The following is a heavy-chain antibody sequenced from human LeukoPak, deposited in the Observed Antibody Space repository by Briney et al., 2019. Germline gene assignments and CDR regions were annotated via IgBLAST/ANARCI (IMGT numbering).Heavy chain of an antibody. CDR2: ISYDGSNK. CDR1: ELTFSSYG. D-gene: IGHD3-22*01. J-gene: IGHJ4*02. CDR3: ANSEGYYDSSGYLMADY. V-gene: IGHV3-30*18. Sequence: GGSLSLSFAASELTFSSYGMHWVGQPPGRGLGWGAFISYDGSNKYYADSVKGRFTISRDNSKNTLYLQMNSLRAEDTAVYYCANSEGYYDSSGYLMADYWGQGTLVTVSS.